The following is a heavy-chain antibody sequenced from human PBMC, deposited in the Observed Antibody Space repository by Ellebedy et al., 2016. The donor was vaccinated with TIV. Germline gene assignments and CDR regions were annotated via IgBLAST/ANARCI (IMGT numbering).Heavy chain of an antibody. V-gene: IGHV3-66*01. CDR2: IYSIVTT. Sequence: GEFLKISCAASGFTVRNNYMSWVRQAPGKGLEWVSVIYSIVTTYHADSVKGRFIISRDNSKNTLYLQMNNLRGEDTAVYDCSSAPSGHFDYWGQGTLVTVSS. CDR1: GFTVRNNY. CDR3: SSAPSGHFDY. D-gene: IGHD3-10*01. J-gene: IGHJ4*02.